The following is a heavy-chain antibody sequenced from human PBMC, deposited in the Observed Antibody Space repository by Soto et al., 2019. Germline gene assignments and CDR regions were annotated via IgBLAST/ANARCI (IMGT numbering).Heavy chain of an antibody. V-gene: IGHV1-2*02. CDR3: ARARDQDIVVVQAAIGRMDV. Sequence: ASVKVSCKASGYTFTGYYMHWVRQAPGQGLEWMGWINPNSGGTNYAQKFQGRVTMTRDTSISTAYMELSRLRSDDTAVYYCARARDQDIVVVQAAIGRMDVWGQGTKVTVSS. CDR1: GYTFTGYY. CDR2: INPNSGGT. D-gene: IGHD2-2*01. J-gene: IGHJ6*02.